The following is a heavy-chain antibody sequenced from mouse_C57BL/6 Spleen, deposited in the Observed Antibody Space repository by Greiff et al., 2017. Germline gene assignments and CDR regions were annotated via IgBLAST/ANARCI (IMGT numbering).Heavy chain of an antibody. V-gene: IGHV1-42*01. Sequence: VQLKQSGPELVKPGASVKISCKASGYSFTGYYMNWVKQSPEKSLEWIGEINPSTGGTTYNQKFKAKATLTVDKSSSTAYMQLKSLTSEDSAVYYCARSPYYYGSSYFDYWGQGTTLTVSS. CDR1: GYSFTGYY. J-gene: IGHJ2*01. CDR2: INPSTGGT. D-gene: IGHD1-1*01. CDR3: ARSPYYYGSSYFDY.